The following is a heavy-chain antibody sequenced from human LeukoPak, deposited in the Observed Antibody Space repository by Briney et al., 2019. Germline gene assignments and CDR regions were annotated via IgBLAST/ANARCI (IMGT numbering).Heavy chain of an antibody. CDR1: GDTFTSDY. CDR2: INPSGGST. V-gene: IGHV1-46*01. Sequence: ASLKGSCKASGDTFTSDYMHWGRQAPGQGGECMGIINPSGGSTSYAQKFHGRVTMTRDTSISTAYMELSRLRSDDTAVYYSARSRKRYGDYVDWGQGTLVTVSS. D-gene: IGHD4-17*01. J-gene: IGHJ4*02. CDR3: ARSRKRYGDYVD.